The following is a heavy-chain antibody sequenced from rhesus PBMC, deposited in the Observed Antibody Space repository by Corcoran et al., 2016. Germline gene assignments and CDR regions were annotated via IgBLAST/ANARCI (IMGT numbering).Heavy chain of an antibody. CDR2: IYGIGGGT. Sequence: QVQLQESGPGLVKPAETLSRTCAVSGGSSSDDYYRSWNSQPPGKGLELVGYIYGIGGGTNYNPSLKNRVTISIDTSKNQFSLNLSSVTAADTAVYYCARDRVTTYGLDSWGQGVVVTVSS. V-gene: IGHV4-106*01. J-gene: IGHJ6*01. D-gene: IGHD4-17*01. CDR1: GGSSSDDYY. CDR3: ARDRVTTYGLDS.